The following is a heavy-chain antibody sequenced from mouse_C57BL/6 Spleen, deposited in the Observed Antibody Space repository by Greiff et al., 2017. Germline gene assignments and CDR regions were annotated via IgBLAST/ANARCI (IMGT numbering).Heavy chain of an antibody. CDR1: GYTFTDYY. Sequence: VQLQQSGPELVKPGASVKISCKASGYTFTDYYMNWVKQSHGKSLEWIGDINPNNGGTSYNQKFKGKATLTVDKSSSTAYMELRSLTSEDSAVYYCARPRWVLRGDYFDYWGQGTTLTVSS. CDR3: ARPRWVLRGDYFDY. CDR2: INPNNGGT. J-gene: IGHJ2*01. V-gene: IGHV1-26*01. D-gene: IGHD2-3*01.